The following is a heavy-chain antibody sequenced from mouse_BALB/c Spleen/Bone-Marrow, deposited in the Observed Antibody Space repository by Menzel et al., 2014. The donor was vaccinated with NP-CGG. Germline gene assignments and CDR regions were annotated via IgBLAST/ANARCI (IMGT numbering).Heavy chain of an antibody. CDR2: ISYSGNT. CDR1: GYSITSGY. J-gene: IGHJ2*01. V-gene: IGHV3-8*02. D-gene: IGHD2-3*01. CDR3: ATYDGYCFDY. Sequence: VKLGDSGPSLVKHSQTLFLTCSVTGYSITSGYWHWIRQFPGNNLEYMGYISYSGNTYYNPSLKSRISITRDTSKNQYYLQLNSGTTEDEATYYCATYDGYCFDYWGQGTTLTVSS.